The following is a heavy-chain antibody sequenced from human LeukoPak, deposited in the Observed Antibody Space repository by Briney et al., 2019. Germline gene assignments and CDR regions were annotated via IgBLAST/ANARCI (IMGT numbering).Heavy chain of an antibody. Sequence: ASVKVSCKASGYTFSGYYIHWVRQAPGQGLEWMGWINTNSGATNYAQKFQGRVTITRDTSISTAYMELRRLKSDDTAVYYCARADLVYGYAVYWGQGTLVTVSS. J-gene: IGHJ4*02. CDR1: GYTFSGYY. D-gene: IGHD5-18*01. CDR3: ARADLVYGYAVY. V-gene: IGHV1-2*02. CDR2: INTNSGAT.